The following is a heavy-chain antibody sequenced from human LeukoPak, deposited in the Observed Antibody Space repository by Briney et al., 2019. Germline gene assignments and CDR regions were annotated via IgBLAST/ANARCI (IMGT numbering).Heavy chain of an antibody. D-gene: IGHD6-19*01. CDR2: IKQDGSEK. J-gene: IGHJ4*02. CDR3: AKSLGSSGWYFDY. Sequence: SGGSLRLSCAASGFTFSSYWMSWVRQAPGKGLEWVANIKQDGSEKYYVDSVKGRFTISRDNAKNSLYLQMNSLRAEDTAVYYCAKSLGSSGWYFDYWGQGTLVTVSS. CDR1: GFTFSSYW. V-gene: IGHV3-7*03.